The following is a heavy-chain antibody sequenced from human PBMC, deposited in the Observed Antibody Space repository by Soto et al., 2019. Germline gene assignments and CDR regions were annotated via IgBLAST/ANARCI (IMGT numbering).Heavy chain of an antibody. Sequence: PGGSLRLSCAASGFTFSSYSMNWVRQAPGKGLEWVSSISSSSSYIYYADSVKGRFTISRDNAKNSLYLQMNSLRTEDTAVYYCARDNIAAAAGPYYYYYGMDVWGQGTTVTVSS. V-gene: IGHV3-21*01. J-gene: IGHJ6*02. D-gene: IGHD6-13*01. CDR3: ARDNIAAAAGPYYYYYGMDV. CDR1: GFTFSSYS. CDR2: ISSSSSYI.